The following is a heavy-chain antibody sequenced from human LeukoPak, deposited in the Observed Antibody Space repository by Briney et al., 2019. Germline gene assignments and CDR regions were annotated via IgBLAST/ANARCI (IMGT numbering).Heavy chain of an antibody. CDR1: GFSLSTYG. D-gene: IGHD2-2*01. CDR2: ITGTGGST. CDR3: AREDTDIVVVPAANHFDY. J-gene: IGHJ4*02. V-gene: IGHV3-23*01. Sequence: PGGSLRLSCAASGFSLSTYGVSWVRQPPGKGLEWVSGITGTGGSTYYADSVKGRFTVSRDTSKNTLYLQMNSLRAEDTAVYYCAREDTDIVVVPAANHFDYWGQGTLVTVSS.